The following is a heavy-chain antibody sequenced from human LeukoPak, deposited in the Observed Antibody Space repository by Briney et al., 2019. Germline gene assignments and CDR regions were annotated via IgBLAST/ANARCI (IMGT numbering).Heavy chain of an antibody. D-gene: IGHD3-16*01. Sequence: PSETLSLTCTVSGGSISSYYWSWIRQPPGKGLEWIGYIYYSGSTNYNPSLKSRVTISVDTSKNQFSLKLSSVTAADTAVYYCASRGSGQFDYWGQGTLVTVSS. CDR1: GGSISSYY. V-gene: IGHV4-59*08. CDR2: IYYSGST. CDR3: ASRGSGQFDY. J-gene: IGHJ4*02.